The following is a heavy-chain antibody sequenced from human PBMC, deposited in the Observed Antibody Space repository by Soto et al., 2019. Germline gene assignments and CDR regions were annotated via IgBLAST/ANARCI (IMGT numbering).Heavy chain of an antibody. CDR1: GGTIRSPDW. J-gene: IGHJ5*02. V-gene: IGHV4-4*02. Sequence: SETLSLTCGVSGGTIRSPDWWTCVRQPPGKGLEWIGEIFQSGSTNYTPSLESRVTISVDKSKNQFSLTLTSVTAADTAVYFCARGRGRYSSGWSWFDPWGQGSLVTVSS. D-gene: IGHD6-19*01. CDR2: IFQSGST. CDR3: ARGRGRYSSGWSWFDP.